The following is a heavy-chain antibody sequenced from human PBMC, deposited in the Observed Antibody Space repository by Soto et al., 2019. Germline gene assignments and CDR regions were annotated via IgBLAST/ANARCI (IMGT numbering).Heavy chain of an antibody. Sequence: SETLSLTCAVSGGSISSSSWWSWVRQPPGKGLEWIGEIYHSGSTNYNPSLKSRVTISVDKSKNQFSLKLSSVTAADTAVYYCARDLAAAAGGGGFDPWGQGTLVTVYS. CDR2: IYHSGST. V-gene: IGHV4-4*02. CDR1: GGSISSSSW. CDR3: ARDLAAAAGGGGFDP. J-gene: IGHJ5*02. D-gene: IGHD6-13*01.